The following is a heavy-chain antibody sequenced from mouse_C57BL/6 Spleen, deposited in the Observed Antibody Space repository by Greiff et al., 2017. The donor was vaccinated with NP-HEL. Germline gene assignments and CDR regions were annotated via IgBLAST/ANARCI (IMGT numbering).Heavy chain of an antibody. CDR3: AEGSYGSSYFDY. J-gene: IGHJ2*01. V-gene: IGHV1-19*01. D-gene: IGHD1-1*01. CDR1: GYTFTDYY. Sequence: VHVKQSGPVLVKPGASVKMSCKASGYTFTDYYMNWVKQSHGKSLEWIGVINPYNGGTSYNQKFKGKATLTVDKSSSTAYMELNSLTSEDSAVYYCAEGSYGSSYFDYWGQGTTLTVSS. CDR2: INPYNGGT.